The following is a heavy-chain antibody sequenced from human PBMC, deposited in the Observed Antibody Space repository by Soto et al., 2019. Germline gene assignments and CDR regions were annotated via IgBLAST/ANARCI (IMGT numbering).Heavy chain of an antibody. CDR2: IYYSGST. J-gene: IGHJ6*02. CDR1: GGPTSSYY. Sequence: QLNLQKSAPDLVKPPETLSLTCTAPGGPTSSYYWSWIRQHPGKGLEWIGYIYYSGSTNYNPSLKSRVTISVDTSKNQFSLKLSSVTAADTAVYYCARGGSGSYTDYYYGMDVWGQGTTVTVSS. D-gene: IGHD3-10*01. V-gene: IGHV4-59*01. CDR3: ARGGSGSYTDYYYGMDV.